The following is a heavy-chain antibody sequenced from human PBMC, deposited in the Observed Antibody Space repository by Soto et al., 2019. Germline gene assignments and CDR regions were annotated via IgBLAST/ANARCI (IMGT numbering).Heavy chain of an antibody. D-gene: IGHD5-18*01. CDR2: ISGSGGST. V-gene: IGHV3-23*01. Sequence: PGWSLRLSCAASGFTFSSYAMSWVRQAPGKGLEWVSAISGSGGSTYYADSVKGRFTISRDNSKNTLYLQMNSLRAEDTAVYYCAKVYTAMVSRDQYFDYWGQGTLVTVSS. CDR1: GFTFSSYA. J-gene: IGHJ4*02. CDR3: AKVYTAMVSRDQYFDY.